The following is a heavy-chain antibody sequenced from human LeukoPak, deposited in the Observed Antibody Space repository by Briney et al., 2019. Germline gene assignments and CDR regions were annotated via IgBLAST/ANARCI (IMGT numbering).Heavy chain of an antibody. CDR1: GFTFSDYY. J-gene: IGHJ3*02. CDR3: GRDFGLIGTKRSFDI. Sequence: GGSLRLSCAASGFTFSDYYMGWIRQAPGKGLEWLSYISSTGTTIFYADSVKGRFTISRDNAKNSLDLQMNSLRAEDTAVYFCGRDFGLIGTKRSFDIWGQGTMVTVSS. D-gene: IGHD1-7*01. V-gene: IGHV3-11*01. CDR2: ISSTGTTI.